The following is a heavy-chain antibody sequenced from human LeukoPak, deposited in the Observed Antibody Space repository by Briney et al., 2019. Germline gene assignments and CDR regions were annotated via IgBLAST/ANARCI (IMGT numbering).Heavy chain of an antibody. Sequence: GGSLRLSCAASGFTFSSYAMSWVRQAPGKGLEWVARSRNKANSYSTVYAASVQGRFTISRDESKNSLYLQMNSLITEDTAVYFCARGFHSFDIWGQGTMVTVSS. CDR1: GFTFSSYA. J-gene: IGHJ3*02. CDR3: ARGFHSFDI. V-gene: IGHV3-72*01. CDR2: SRNKANSYST.